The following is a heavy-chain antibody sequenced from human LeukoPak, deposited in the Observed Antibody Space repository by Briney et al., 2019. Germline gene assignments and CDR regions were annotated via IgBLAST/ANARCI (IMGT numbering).Heavy chain of an antibody. Sequence: SVKVSCRASGGTFSSYAISWVRQAPGQGLEWMGGIIPIFGTANYAQKFQGRVTITADESTSTAYMELSSLRSEDTAVYYCARGHWVGDSSGYYFQVLDYWGQGTLVTVSS. D-gene: IGHD3-22*01. CDR1: GGTFSSYA. CDR3: ARGHWVGDSSGYYFQVLDY. V-gene: IGHV1-69*13. CDR2: IIPIFGTA. J-gene: IGHJ4*02.